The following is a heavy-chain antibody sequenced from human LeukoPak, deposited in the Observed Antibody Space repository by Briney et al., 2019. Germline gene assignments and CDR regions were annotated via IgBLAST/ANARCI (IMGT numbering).Heavy chain of an antibody. CDR1: GFTFSSYA. CDR3: AKDFVAVAGGKVDC. D-gene: IGHD6-19*01. Sequence: PGGSLRLSCTTSGFTFSSYAMSWVRQAPGKGLQWVSGINAGDRSTYYAESVKGRFTISRDNSKNTLYLQMNSLRVEDTAAYYCAKDFVAVAGGKVDCWGQGTLVTVSS. CDR2: INAGDRST. J-gene: IGHJ4*02. V-gene: IGHV3-23*01.